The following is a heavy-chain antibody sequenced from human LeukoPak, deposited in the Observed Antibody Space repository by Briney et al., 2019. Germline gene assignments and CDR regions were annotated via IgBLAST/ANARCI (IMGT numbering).Heavy chain of an antibody. V-gene: IGHV1-69-2*01. CDR2: VNPEDGER. CDR3: ATEGYCTGFSCYRS. D-gene: IGHD2-8*02. Sequence: ASVKVSFNSSGFTFIDYYIHRVQQAPGKGLEWMGRVNPEDGERTYAEKFQGRVTITADTSTGTAYMELSGLRSEDTAVYYCATEGYCTGFSCYRSWGHRTRVTLSS. CDR1: GFTFIDYY. J-gene: IGHJ6*02.